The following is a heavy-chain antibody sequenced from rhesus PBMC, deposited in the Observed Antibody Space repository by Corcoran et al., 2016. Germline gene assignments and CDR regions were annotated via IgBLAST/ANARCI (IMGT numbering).Heavy chain of an antibody. Sequence: QVQLQESGPGLLKPSEALSLTCAVSGSSISNDYYWIWIRQPPGKGLVWIGYIYGSGGGHNIYHSLKKRVTISIATSKIRFSLMLRSVTAADTAGYDCAREENGLDSWGQGVVVTVSS. CDR1: GSSISNDYY. CDR2: IYGSGGGH. J-gene: IGHJ6*01. V-gene: IGHV4-106*01. D-gene: IGHD5-24*01. CDR3: AREENGLDS.